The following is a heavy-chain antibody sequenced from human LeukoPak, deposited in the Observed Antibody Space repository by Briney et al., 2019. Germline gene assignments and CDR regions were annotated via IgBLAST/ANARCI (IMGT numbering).Heavy chain of an antibody. CDR3: ARVSSILTGYHFDY. D-gene: IGHD3-9*01. J-gene: IGHJ4*02. V-gene: IGHV4-30-4*01. CDR1: GGSISSGDYY. Sequence: SETLSLTCTVSGGSISSGDYYWSWIRQPPGKGLEWIGYIYYSGSTYYNPSLKSRVTISVDTSKNQFPLKLSSVTAADTAVYYCARVSSILTGYHFDYWGQGTLVTVSS. CDR2: IYYSGST.